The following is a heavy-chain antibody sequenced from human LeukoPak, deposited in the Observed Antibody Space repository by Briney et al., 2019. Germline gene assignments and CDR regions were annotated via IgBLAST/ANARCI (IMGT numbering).Heavy chain of an antibody. CDR3: ARGGPTVTLDY. V-gene: IGHV1-46*01. J-gene: IGHJ4*02. CDR2: INPSGGST. Sequence: GIINPSGGSTSYAQKFQGRVTMTRDTSTSTVYMELSSLRSEDTAVYYCARGGPTVTLDYWGQGTLVTVSS. D-gene: IGHD4-11*01.